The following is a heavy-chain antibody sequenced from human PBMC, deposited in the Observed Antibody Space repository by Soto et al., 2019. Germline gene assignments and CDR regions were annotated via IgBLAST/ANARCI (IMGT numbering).Heavy chain of an antibody. D-gene: IGHD3-10*01. CDR3: ARLTGSGSYYVNC. J-gene: IGHJ4*02. CDR1: GGSFSGYY. V-gene: IGHV4-34*12. Sequence: SETLSLTCAVYGGSFSGYYWSWIRQPPGKGLECIGTIFYSGNTYYNPSLEGRITMSVDTSKNQFSLKLRSVTAADSAVYFCARLTGSGSYYVNCWGQGTLVTVSS. CDR2: IFYSGNT.